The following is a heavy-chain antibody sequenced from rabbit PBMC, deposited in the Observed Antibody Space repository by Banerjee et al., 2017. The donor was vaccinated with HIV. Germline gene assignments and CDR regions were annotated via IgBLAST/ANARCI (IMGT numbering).Heavy chain of an antibody. V-gene: IGHV1S47*01. CDR3: ARHASGSGYYAFDP. Sequence: QEQLVESGGGLVTLGGSLKLSCKASGIDFSSYGISWVRQAPGKGLEWIAYIYPDYGTTDYASWVNGRFTISLDNAQNTVFLQMTSLTAADTATYFCARHASGSGYYAFDPWGPGTLVTVS. D-gene: IGHD1-1*01. CDR2: IYPDYGTT. J-gene: IGHJ2*01. CDR1: GIDFSSYG.